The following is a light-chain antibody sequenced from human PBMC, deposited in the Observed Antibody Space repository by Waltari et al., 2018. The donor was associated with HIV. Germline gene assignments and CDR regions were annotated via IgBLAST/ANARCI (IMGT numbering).Light chain of an antibody. CDR1: SSDVGSYNL. J-gene: IGLJ3*02. CDR3: CSYAGSRTSRV. V-gene: IGLV2-23*01. CDR2: EGS. Sequence: QSALTQPASVSGSPGQSITNSCTGTSSDVGSYNLVSWYQQHPGKAPKLMIYEGSKRPSGVSNRFSGSKSGNTASLTISGLQAEDEADYYCCSYAGSRTSRVFGGGTKLTVL.